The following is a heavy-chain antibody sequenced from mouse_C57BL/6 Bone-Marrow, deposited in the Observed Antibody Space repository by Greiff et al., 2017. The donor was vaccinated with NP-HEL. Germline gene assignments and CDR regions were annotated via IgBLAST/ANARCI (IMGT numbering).Heavy chain of an antibody. CDR1: G. J-gene: IGHJ3*01. V-gene: IGHV1-81*01. Sequence: QVQLQQSGAELARPGASVKLSCKASGWVKQRTGQGLEWIGEIYPRSGNTYYNEKFKGKATLTADKSSSTAYMELRSLTSEDSAVYFCARNDPAWFAYWGQGTLVTVSA. CDR2: IYPRSGNT. CDR3: ARNDPAWFAY.